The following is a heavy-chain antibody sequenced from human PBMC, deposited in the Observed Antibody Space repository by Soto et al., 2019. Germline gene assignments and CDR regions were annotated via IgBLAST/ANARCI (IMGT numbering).Heavy chain of an antibody. J-gene: IGHJ2*01. CDR1: GDSVSRNTAT. Sequence: QVQLQQSGPGLVKPSQTLSLPCAISGDSVSRNTATWNWIRQSPSRGLVWLGRTYYRSKWYNDYAVSVKRRITINADTSKNQFSLQVNSVTPEDTAVYYCARGSLRGGNWYFDLWGRGTLVTVSS. D-gene: IGHD3-16*01. CDR3: ARGSLRGGNWYFDL. CDR2: TYYRSKWYN. V-gene: IGHV6-1*01.